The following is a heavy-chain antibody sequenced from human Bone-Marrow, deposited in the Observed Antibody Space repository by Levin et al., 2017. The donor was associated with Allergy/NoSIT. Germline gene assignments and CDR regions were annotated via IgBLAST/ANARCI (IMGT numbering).Heavy chain of an antibody. J-gene: IGHJ1*01. CDR3: ATRYSSGWDEYFHH. Sequence: GGSLRLSCAASGFTVSGKFMNWVRQAPGKGLEWVSVIYSGTNTNYADSVKGRFTISRDNSKNMVYLQMNSLRVDDTAVYYCATRYSSGWDEYFHHWGQGTLVTVSS. V-gene: IGHV3-53*01. CDR1: GFTVSGKF. CDR2: IYSGTNT. D-gene: IGHD6-19*01.